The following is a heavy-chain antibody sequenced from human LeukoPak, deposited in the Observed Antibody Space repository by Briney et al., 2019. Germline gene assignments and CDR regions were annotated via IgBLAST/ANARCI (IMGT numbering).Heavy chain of an antibody. CDR2: ISAYNGNT. CDR1: GYTFTSYG. CDR3: ARDPAVAAPFWFDP. J-gene: IGHJ5*02. V-gene: IGHV1-18*01. D-gene: IGHD6-19*01. Sequence: GASVKVSCKASGYTFTSYGISWVRQAPGQGLEWMGWISAYNGNTNYAQKLQGRVTMTTDTSTSTAYMELRSLRSDDTAVYYCARDPAVAAPFWFDPWGQGTPVTVSS.